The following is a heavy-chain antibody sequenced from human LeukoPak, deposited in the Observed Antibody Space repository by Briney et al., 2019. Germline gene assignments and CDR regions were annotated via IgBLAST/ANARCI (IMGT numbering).Heavy chain of an antibody. CDR3: ARGGYNGAGYYYYYMDV. D-gene: IGHD1-26*01. V-gene: IGHV1-46*01. J-gene: IGHJ6*03. CDR2: ISPSGGST. CDR1: GYTFTSNY. Sequence: ASVKVSCKAFGYTFTSNYMHWVRQAPGQGPEWMGVISPSGGSTTYAQKFQGRVTMTRDMSTSTVYMELSSLRSEDTAVYYCARGGYNGAGYYYYYMDVWGKGTTVTVSS.